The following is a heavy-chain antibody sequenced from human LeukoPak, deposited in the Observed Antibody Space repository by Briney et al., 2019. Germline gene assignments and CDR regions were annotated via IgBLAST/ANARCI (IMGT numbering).Heavy chain of an antibody. Sequence: GGSLRLSCAASGFTFSSYAMSWVRQAPGKGLEWVSGISASGGLTYYADSVKGRFTISRDNSKNTLYLQMNSLRAEDTAIYYCAKNGDRGAYCSGGSCYPYYYYYIDVWGKGTTVTISS. CDR2: ISASGGLT. CDR3: AKNGDRGAYCSGGSCYPYYYYYIDV. CDR1: GFTFSSYA. J-gene: IGHJ6*03. D-gene: IGHD2-15*01. V-gene: IGHV3-23*01.